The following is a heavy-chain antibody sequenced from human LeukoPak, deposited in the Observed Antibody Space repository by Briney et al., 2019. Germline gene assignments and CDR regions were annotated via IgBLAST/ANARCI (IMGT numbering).Heavy chain of an antibody. J-gene: IGHJ4*02. Sequence: GGSLRLSCAASGFTFSNYAMSWVRQAPGKGLEWVSVIYSGGSTYYADSVKGRFTISRDNSKNMLYLQMNSLRAEDAALYYCARGHSSAWYDYWGQGTLVIVSS. CDR3: ARGHSSAWYDY. D-gene: IGHD6-13*01. CDR1: GFTFSNYA. CDR2: IYSGGST. V-gene: IGHV3-66*01.